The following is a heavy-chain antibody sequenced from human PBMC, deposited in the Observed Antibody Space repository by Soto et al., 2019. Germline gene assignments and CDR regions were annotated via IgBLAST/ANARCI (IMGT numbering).Heavy chain of an antibody. Sequence: TSETLSLTCTVSGGSISSSSYYWGWIRQPPGKGLEWIGSIYYSGSTYYNPSLKSRVTISVDTSKNQFSLKLSSVTAADTAVYYCARLTHYGSGSYYRGLNAFDIWGQGTMVTVSS. V-gene: IGHV4-39*01. D-gene: IGHD3-10*01. CDR1: GGSISSSSYY. CDR3: ARLTHYGSGSYYRGLNAFDI. J-gene: IGHJ3*02. CDR2: IYYSGST.